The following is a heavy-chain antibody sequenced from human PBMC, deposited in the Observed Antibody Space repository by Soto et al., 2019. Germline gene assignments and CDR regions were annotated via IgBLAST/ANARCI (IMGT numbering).Heavy chain of an antibody. D-gene: IGHD3-22*01. CDR1: GGTFSSYA. J-gene: IGHJ6*02. CDR2: IIPIFGTA. Sequence: QVQLVQSGAEVKKPGSSVKVSCKASGGTFSSYAISWVRQAPGQGLEWMGGIIPIFGTANYAQKFQGRVKINADESTSTAYMELSSLRSEDTAVYYCASGSWGRITRIVEVSGMAVWGQGTTVTVSS. V-gene: IGHV1-69*12. CDR3: ASGSWGRITRIVEVSGMAV.